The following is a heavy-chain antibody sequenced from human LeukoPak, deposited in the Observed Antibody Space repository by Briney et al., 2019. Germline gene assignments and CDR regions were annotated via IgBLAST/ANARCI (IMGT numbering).Heavy chain of an antibody. CDR1: GFTFSSYG. D-gene: IGHD4-17*01. J-gene: IGHJ3*02. V-gene: IGHV3-30*03. CDR2: ISYDGSNK. CDR3: ATVGMTTVTSDAFDI. Sequence: GGSLRLSCAASGFTFSSYGMHWVRQAPGKGLEWLSVISYDGSNKYYADSVKGRFTISRDNSKNTLYLQMNSLRAEDTAVYYCATVGMTTVTSDAFDIWGQGTMVTVSS.